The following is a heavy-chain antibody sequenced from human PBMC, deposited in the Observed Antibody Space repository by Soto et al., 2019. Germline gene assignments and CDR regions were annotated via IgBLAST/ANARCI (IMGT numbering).Heavy chain of an antibody. J-gene: IGHJ5*02. V-gene: IGHV1-69*13. Sequence: SVKVSCKASGGTFSSYAISWVRQAPGQGLEWMGGIIPIFGTANYAQKFQGRVTITADESTSTAYMELSSLRSEDTAVYYCARSLPRITMIVVVINNWFDPWGQGTLVTVS. D-gene: IGHD3-22*01. CDR3: ARSLPRITMIVVVINNWFDP. CDR2: IIPIFGTA. CDR1: GGTFSSYA.